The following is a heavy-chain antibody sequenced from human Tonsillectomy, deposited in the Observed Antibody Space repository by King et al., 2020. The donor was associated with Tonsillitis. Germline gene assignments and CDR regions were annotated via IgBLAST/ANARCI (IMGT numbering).Heavy chain of an antibody. CDR3: ARAFYGSGNGGYFDY. J-gene: IGHJ4*02. CDR1: GFTFSNFG. D-gene: IGHD3-10*01. V-gene: IGHV3-48*04. Sequence: VQLVESGGGLVQPGGSLRLSCAVSGFTFSNFGMNWDRQAPGKGLEWVAFISGSRSTIYYADSVKGRFTISRDNAKNSLYLQMNSLRAEDTAVYYCARAFYGSGNGGYFDYWGQGTLVTVSS. CDR2: ISGSRSTI.